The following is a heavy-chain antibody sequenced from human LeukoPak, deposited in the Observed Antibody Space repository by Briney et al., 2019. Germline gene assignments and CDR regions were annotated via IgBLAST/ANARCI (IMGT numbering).Heavy chain of an antibody. CDR3: ARSASYSSSSSWFDP. CDR2: INPNSGGT. J-gene: IGHJ5*02. Sequence: WASVKVSCKASGYTFTGYYMHWVRQAPGQGLEWMGWINPNSGGTNYAQKFQGRVTMTRDTSISTAYMELSRLRSDDTAVYYCARSASYSSSSSWFDPWGQGTLVTVSS. V-gene: IGHV1-2*02. CDR1: GYTFTGYY. D-gene: IGHD6-6*01.